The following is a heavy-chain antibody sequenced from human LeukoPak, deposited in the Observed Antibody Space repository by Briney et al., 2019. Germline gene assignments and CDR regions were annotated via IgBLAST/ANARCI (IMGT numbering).Heavy chain of an antibody. CDR2: ISSNGGST. Sequence: PGGSLRLSCSASGFTFSSYAMHWVRQAPGKGLECVSAISSNGGSTNYADSVKDRFTISRDNSKNTLYLQMSSLRAEDTAVYYCAKAGSGSYYKSRSGMDVWGKGTTVIVSS. J-gene: IGHJ6*04. CDR3: AKAGSGSYYKSRSGMDV. V-gene: IGHV3-64D*06. CDR1: GFTFSSYA. D-gene: IGHD3-10*01.